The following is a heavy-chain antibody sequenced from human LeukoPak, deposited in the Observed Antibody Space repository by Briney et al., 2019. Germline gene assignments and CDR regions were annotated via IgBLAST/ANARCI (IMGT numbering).Heavy chain of an antibody. CDR1: GYTFTSYY. V-gene: IGHV1-46*01. J-gene: IGHJ4*02. Sequence: ASVKVSCKASGYTFTSYYMHWVRQAPGQGLEWMGIINPSGGSTGYAQKFQGRVTMTRDTSTSTVYMELSSLRSEDTAVYYCARGVEKTTVTTGGFDYWGQGTLVTVSS. CDR3: ARGVEKTTVTTGGFDY. CDR2: INPSGGST. D-gene: IGHD4-17*01.